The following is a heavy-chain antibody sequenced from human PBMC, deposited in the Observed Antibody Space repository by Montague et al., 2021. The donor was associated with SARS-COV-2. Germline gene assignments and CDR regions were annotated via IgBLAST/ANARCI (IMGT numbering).Heavy chain of an antibody. CDR1: GFTFSNYA. D-gene: IGHD3-10*01. CDR2: IFGSGSST. CDR3: AKDGATVRGLINWYFDL. Sequence: SLRLSCAASGFTFSNYAMNWVRQAPGKGLEWVSVIFGSGSSTYYXXSLRGRFTVSRDNSKNTLYLQMNNLRAEDTAVYYCAKDGATVRGLINWYFDLWGRGTLVTVSS. J-gene: IGHJ2*01. V-gene: IGHV3-23*03.